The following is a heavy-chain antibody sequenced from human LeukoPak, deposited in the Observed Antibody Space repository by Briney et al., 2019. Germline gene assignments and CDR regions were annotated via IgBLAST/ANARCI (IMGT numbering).Heavy chain of an antibody. CDR2: IRYDGSNK. CDR1: GLTFSSYG. V-gene: IGHV3-30*02. CDR3: AKDRGYYGSGSYKEYFQH. Sequence: GGSLRLSCVASGLTFSSYGMHWVRQAPGKGLEWVTFIRYDGSNKYYADSVKGRFTISRDNSKNTLYLQMNSLRAEDTAVYYCAKDRGYYGSGSYKEYFQHWGQGTLVTVSS. J-gene: IGHJ1*01. D-gene: IGHD3-10*01.